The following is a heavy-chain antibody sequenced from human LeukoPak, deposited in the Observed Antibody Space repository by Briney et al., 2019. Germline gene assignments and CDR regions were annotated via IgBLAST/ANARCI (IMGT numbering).Heavy chain of an antibody. CDR3: AKVISGYSADDWYRGYYFDY. CDR2: IYTGDTT. CDR1: GFTVSSTY. Sequence: GGSLRLSCAVSGFTVSSTYMTWVRQAPGKGLEWVAFIYTGDTTYYADSVKGRFTISRDNSKSTLYLQMSSLRVEDTAVYYCAKVISGYSADDWYRGYYFDYWGQGTLVTVSP. J-gene: IGHJ4*02. V-gene: IGHV3-66*01. D-gene: IGHD5-12*01.